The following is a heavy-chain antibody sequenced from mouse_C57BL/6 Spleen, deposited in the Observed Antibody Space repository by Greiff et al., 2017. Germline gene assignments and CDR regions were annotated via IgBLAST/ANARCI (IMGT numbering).Heavy chain of an antibody. CDR2: SRNKANDYTT. CDR3: ARNASDYYAMDY. V-gene: IGHV7-1*01. J-gene: IGHJ4*01. CDR1: GFTFSDFY. Sequence: EVQGVESGGGLVQSGRSLRLSCATSGFTFSDFYMEWVRQAPGKGLEWIAASRNKANDYTTEYSASVKGRFIVSRDTSQSILYLQMNALRAEDTAIYYCARNASDYYAMDYWGQGTSVTVAS.